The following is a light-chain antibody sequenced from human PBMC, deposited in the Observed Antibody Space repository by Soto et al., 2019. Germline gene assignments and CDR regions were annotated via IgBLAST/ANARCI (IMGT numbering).Light chain of an antibody. Sequence: QSVLTQPPSASGTPGQRVTISCSGSTSNIESNTVNWYQQLPGTAPKLLIFTNNQRPSGVPVRFSGSKSGTSASLAISGLQSEDEADYYCAVWDDSLNSRVFGGGTKVTVL. CDR2: TNN. J-gene: IGLJ3*02. CDR1: TSNIESNT. CDR3: AVWDDSLNSRV. V-gene: IGLV1-44*01.